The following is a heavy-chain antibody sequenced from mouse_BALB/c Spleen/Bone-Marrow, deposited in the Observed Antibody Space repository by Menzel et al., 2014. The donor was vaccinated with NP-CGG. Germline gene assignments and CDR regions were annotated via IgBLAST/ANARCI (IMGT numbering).Heavy chain of an antibody. J-gene: IGHJ2*01. CDR3: ARFPYDYGGGDY. D-gene: IGHD2-4*01. CDR2: IDPANGNT. CDR1: GFNIKDTY. Sequence: VHVKQSGAELVKPGASVKLSCTASGFNIKDTYMHWVKQRPEQGLEWIGGIDPANGNTKYDPKFQGKATITADTSSNTAYLQLSSLASEDTAVYYCARFPYDYGGGDYWGQGTTLTVSS. V-gene: IGHV14-3*02.